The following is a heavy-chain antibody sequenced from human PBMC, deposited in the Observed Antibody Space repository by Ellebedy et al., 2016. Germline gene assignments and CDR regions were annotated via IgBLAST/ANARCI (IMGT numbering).Heavy chain of an antibody. CDR2: SRSKGSGGTT. CDR1: GFTFGAYA. D-gene: IGHD2-8*01. Sequence: GESLKISXTASGFTFGAYAVSWFRQTPGKGLEWVGVSRSKGSGGTTAYAASAKGRFIISREPSERIAYLQMNSLKTEDTAVYHCNRVADIMGTDLHYGMDVWGPGTTVTVSS. CDR3: NRVADIMGTDLHYGMDV. V-gene: IGHV3-49*03. J-gene: IGHJ6*02.